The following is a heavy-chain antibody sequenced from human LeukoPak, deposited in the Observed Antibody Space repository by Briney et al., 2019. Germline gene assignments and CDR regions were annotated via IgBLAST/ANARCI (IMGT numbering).Heavy chain of an antibody. Sequence: PGGSLRLSCAASGFTSSSYGMHWVRQAPGKGLEWVAVISYDGSNKYYADSVKGRFTISRDNSKDTLYLQMNSLRAEDTAVYYCAKEVVAAAGTGWFDPWGQGTLVTVSS. CDR3: AKEVVAAAGTGWFDP. J-gene: IGHJ5*02. CDR1: GFTSSSYG. D-gene: IGHD6-13*01. V-gene: IGHV3-30*18. CDR2: ISYDGSNK.